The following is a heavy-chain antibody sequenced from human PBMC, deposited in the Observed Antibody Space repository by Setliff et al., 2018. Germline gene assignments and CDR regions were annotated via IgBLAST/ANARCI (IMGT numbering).Heavy chain of an antibody. CDR1: GGSIRSSTHY. CDR2: IYYSGS. Sequence: SETLSLTCTVSGGSIRSSTHYWGWIRQPPGKGLEWIGTIYYSGSSYIPSLKSRVSISIDTSKNQFSLKLRSVTAADTAVYYCASPRLSYYDNGAFPSDAFDLWGQGTMVTVSS. D-gene: IGHD3-22*01. J-gene: IGHJ3*01. V-gene: IGHV4-39*07. CDR3: ASPRLSYYDNGAFPSDAFDL.